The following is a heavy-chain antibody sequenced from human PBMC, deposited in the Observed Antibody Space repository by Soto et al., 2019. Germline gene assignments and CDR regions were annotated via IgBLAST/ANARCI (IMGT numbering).Heavy chain of an antibody. Sequence: GASVKVSCKASGYTFSGCHMHWVRQAPGQGLEWMGWINVYNGETNIAQKFQGRVAMTRDTSITTAYVELSRLRSDDTAIYFCAREGATRRPSRPAIGWLESWGQGTLVTVSS. D-gene: IGHD2-2*02. V-gene: IGHV1-2*02. CDR3: AREGATRRPSRPAIGWLES. CDR2: INVYNGET. CDR1: GYTFSGCH. J-gene: IGHJ5*01.